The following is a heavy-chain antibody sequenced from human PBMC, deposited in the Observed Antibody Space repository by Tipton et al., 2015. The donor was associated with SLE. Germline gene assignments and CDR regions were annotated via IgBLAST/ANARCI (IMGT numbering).Heavy chain of an antibody. Sequence: TLSLTCSVSGHSISSHYWGWIRQPPGKGLEWIGSVYFSGVTYYNPSLKSRVSILVDTSKNQFSLKLTSVTAAETAMYYCARDRRKRHGDGFLWFGNNDDAHYYYMDVWGRGTTVTVS. D-gene: IGHD3-10*01. CDR1: GHSISSHY. V-gene: IGHV4-39*07. CDR3: ARDRRKRHGDGFLWFGNNDDAHYYYMDV. J-gene: IGHJ6*03. CDR2: VYFSGVT.